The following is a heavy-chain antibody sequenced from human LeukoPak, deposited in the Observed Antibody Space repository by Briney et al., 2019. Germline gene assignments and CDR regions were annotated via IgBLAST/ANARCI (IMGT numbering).Heavy chain of an antibody. V-gene: IGHV3-48*03. CDR3: ARDLNTIFGVVIERFDY. D-gene: IGHD3-3*01. CDR2: ISSSGSIV. Sequence: GGSLRLSCAASGFTFRSYEMNWVRQAPGKGLEWVSYISSSGSIVYYADSVKGRFTISRDNAKNSLYLQMNSLRAEDTAVYYCARDLNTIFGVVIERFDYWGQGTLVTVSS. CDR1: GFTFRSYE. J-gene: IGHJ4*02.